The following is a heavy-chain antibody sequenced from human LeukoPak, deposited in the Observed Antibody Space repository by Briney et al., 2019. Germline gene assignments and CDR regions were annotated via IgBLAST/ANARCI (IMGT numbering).Heavy chain of an antibody. Sequence: GGSLRLSCTASGCTVSNNYRSWVRQAPEKGLEWVSVIYTSGTTYYAASLKGRVTISRDNSKNTLYLQMNTLRAEHTAVYYCARGQGTVPNNCFDPWGQGTRVTVSS. CDR3: ARGQGTVPNNCFDP. J-gene: IGHJ5*02. V-gene: IGHV3-66*01. CDR2: IYTSGTT. D-gene: IGHD4-17*01. CDR1: GCTVSNNY.